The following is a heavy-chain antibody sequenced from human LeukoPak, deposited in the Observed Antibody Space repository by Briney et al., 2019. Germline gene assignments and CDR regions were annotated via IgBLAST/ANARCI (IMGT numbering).Heavy chain of an antibody. V-gene: IGHV3-23*01. CDR2: ISGSGGST. J-gene: IGHJ4*02. CDR3: ARTYYYDSSGHYYFDY. D-gene: IGHD3-22*01. Sequence: GGSLRLSCAASGFTFSSYAMSWVRQAPGKGLEWVSAISGSGGSTYYADSVKGRFTISRDNSKNTLYLQMNSLRAEDTAVYYCARTYYYDSSGHYYFDYWGQGTLVTVSS. CDR1: GFTFSSYA.